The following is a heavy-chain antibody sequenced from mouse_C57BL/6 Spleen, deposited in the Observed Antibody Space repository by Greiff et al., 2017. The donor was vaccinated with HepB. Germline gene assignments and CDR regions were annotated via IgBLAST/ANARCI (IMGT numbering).Heavy chain of an antibody. CDR2: IDPETGGT. D-gene: IGHD1-1*01. CDR1: GYTFTDYE. CDR3: TRPYYGNAMDY. J-gene: IGHJ4*01. V-gene: IGHV1-15*01. Sequence: VQLQQSGAELVRPGASVTLSCKASGYTFTDYEMHWVKQTPVHGLEWIGAIDPETGGTAYNQKFKGKAILTADKSSSTAYMERRSLTSEGSAVYYCTRPYYGNAMDYWGQGTSVTVSS.